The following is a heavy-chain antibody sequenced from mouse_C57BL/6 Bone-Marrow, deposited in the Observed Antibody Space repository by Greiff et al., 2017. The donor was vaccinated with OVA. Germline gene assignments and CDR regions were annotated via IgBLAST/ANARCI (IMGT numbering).Heavy chain of an antibody. CDR1: GYTFTSYW. D-gene: IGHD2-4*01. V-gene: IGHV1-52*01. Sequence: QVQLQQPGAELVRPGSSVKLSCKASGYTFTSYWMHWVKQRPIQGLEWIGNIDPSDIETHYNQKFKDKATLTVDKSSSTAYMQLSSLTSEDSAVYYCARFGDYAGYFDYWGQGTTLTVSS. CDR3: ARFGDYAGYFDY. CDR2: IDPSDIET. J-gene: IGHJ2*01.